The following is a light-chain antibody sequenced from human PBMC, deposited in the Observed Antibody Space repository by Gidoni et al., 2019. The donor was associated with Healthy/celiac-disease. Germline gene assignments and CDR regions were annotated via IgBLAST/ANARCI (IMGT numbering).Light chain of an antibody. V-gene: IGKV1-33*01. Sequence: DIQMTQSPSSLSASVGDRVTITCQASQDISNYLNWYQQKPGKAHKLLSYDASNLETGVPSRFSGSGSGTDVTVTISSLQPEDMETYYGQQYDNLPRTFGQGTKLEIK. J-gene: IGKJ2*01. CDR3: QQYDNLPRT. CDR2: DAS. CDR1: QDISNY.